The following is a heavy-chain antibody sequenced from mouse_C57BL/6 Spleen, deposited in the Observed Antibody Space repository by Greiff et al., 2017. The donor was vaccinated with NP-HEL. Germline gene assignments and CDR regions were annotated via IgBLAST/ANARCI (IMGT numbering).Heavy chain of an antibody. CDR2: LSSGGDYI. D-gene: IGHD1-1*01. V-gene: IGHV5-9-1*02. Sequence: EVQLVESGEGLVKPGGSLKLSCAASGFTFSSYAMSWVRQTPEKRLEWVAYLSSGGDYIYYADTVKGRFTISRDNARNTLYLQMSSLKSEDTAMYYCTRDYYGSGAYWGQGTLVTVSA. CDR3: TRDYYGSGAY. CDR1: GFTFSSYA. J-gene: IGHJ3*01.